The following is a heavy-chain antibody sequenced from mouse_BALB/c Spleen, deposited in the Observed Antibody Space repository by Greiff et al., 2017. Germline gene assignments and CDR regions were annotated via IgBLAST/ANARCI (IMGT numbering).Heavy chain of an antibody. CDR2: IYPGNSDT. J-gene: IGHJ3*01. CDR1: GYSFTSYW. D-gene: IGHD1-1*01. CDR3: TREGDYYGSSSAWFAY. V-gene: IGHV1-5*01. Sequence: VQLQQSGAELAKPGASVKMSCKASGYSFTSYWMHWVKQRPGQGLEWIGAIYPGNSDTSYNQKFKGKAKLTAVTSASTAYMELSSLTNEDSAVYYCTREGDYYGSSSAWFAYWGQGTLVTVSA.